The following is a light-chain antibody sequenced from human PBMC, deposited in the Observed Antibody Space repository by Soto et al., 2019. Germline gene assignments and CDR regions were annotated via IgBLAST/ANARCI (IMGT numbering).Light chain of an antibody. J-gene: IGLJ2*01. CDR3: GAWDSSLSVVL. CDR2: DNN. CDR1: SSNVGTNS. V-gene: IGLV1-51*01. Sequence: QSVLTQPPSVSAAPGQRITISCSGSSSNVGTNSVSWYQQLPGTAPKPLIYDNNKRPPGIPDRFSGSKSGTSATLAITGLQTGDEADFYCGAWDSSLSVVLFGGGTKLTVL.